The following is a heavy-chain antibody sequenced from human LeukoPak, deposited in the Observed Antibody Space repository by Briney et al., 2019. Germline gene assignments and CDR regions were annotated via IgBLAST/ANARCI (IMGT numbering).Heavy chain of an antibody. J-gene: IGHJ4*02. CDR2: IYYSGST. V-gene: IGHV4-59*08. CDR3: ARQGPDAFFDY. Sequence: PSETLSLTCTVSGDSISSYDWSWIRQPPGKGLEWIGYIYYSGSTNYNPSLKSRVTISVDTSKNQFSLKLSSVTAADTAVYYCARQGPDAFFDYWGQGTLATVSS. CDR1: GDSISSYD.